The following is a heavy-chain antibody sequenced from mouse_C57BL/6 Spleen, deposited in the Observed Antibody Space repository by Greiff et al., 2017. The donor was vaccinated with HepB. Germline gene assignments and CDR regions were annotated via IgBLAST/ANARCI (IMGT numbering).Heavy chain of an antibody. CDR2: IDPSDSET. J-gene: IGHJ3*01. CDR1: GYTFTSYW. Sequence: QVQLQQPGAELVRPGSSVKLSCKASGYTFTSYWMHWVKQRPIQGLEWIGNIDPSDSETHYNQKFKDKATLTVDKSSSTAYMQLSSLTSEDSAVYYCARRGYDYDWFAYWGQGTLVTVSA. CDR3: ARRGYDYDWFAY. V-gene: IGHV1-52*01. D-gene: IGHD2-4*01.